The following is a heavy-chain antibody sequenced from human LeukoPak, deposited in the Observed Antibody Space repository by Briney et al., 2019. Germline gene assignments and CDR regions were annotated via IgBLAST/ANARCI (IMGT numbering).Heavy chain of an antibody. CDR3: ARHRAYSSSSPFDY. CDR1: GGSISSLY. Sequence: SETLSLTCSVSGGSISSLYWSWIRQPPGKGLERIGYIYYTGSTNYNPSPKSRVTMFVDMSKNQFSLRLSSVTAADTAVYYCARHRAYSSSSPFDYWGQGTLVTVSS. CDR2: IYYTGST. V-gene: IGHV4-59*08. D-gene: IGHD6-6*01. J-gene: IGHJ4*02.